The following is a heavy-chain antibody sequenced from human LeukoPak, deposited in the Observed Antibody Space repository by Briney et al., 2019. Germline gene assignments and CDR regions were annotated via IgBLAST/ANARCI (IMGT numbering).Heavy chain of an antibody. D-gene: IGHD1-1*01. CDR1: AFTFSSYA. CDR3: AKNADPQLERPLDY. J-gene: IGHJ4*02. Sequence: QSGGSLRLSCAASAFTFSSYAMSWVRQAPGKGLEWVSLISGSGGSTYYADSVKGRFTISRDNSKNTLYLQMNSLRAEDTALYYCAKNADPQLERPLDYWGQGTLVTVSS. CDR2: ISGSGGST. V-gene: IGHV3-23*01.